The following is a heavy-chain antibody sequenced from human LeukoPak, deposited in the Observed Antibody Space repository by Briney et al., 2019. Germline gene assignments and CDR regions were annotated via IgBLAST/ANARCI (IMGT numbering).Heavy chain of an antibody. Sequence: PGGSLRLSCAASGSTFSSYSMNWVRQAPGKGLEWVSYISRSSSTKYYADSVKGRFTISRDNSKNTLYLQMNSLRAEDTAVYYCAAPLGYCSGGSCPYDAFDIWGQGTMVTVSS. D-gene: IGHD2-15*01. J-gene: IGHJ3*02. CDR2: ISRSSSTK. CDR1: GSTFSSYS. CDR3: AAPLGYCSGGSCPYDAFDI. V-gene: IGHV3-48*01.